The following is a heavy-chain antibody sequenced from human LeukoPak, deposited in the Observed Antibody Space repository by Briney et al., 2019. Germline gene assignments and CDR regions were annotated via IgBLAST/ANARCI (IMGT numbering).Heavy chain of an antibody. V-gene: IGHV3-23*01. CDR1: GFAFGGEA. D-gene: IGHD1-1*01. CDR2: ISPGGGTT. Sequence: PGGSLRLSCAVSGFAFGGEAMSWVRQSPARGLEWVASISPGGGTTYHADYVKGRFTISRDNSKNSLFVQMNSLRAEDTAVYFCAKSRSGSANWALQIFDNWGQGTLVTVSS. CDR3: AKSRSGSANWALQIFDN. J-gene: IGHJ4*02.